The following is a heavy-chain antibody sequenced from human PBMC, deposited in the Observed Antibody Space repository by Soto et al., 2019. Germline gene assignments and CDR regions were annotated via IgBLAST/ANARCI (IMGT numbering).Heavy chain of an antibody. Sequence: LSLTCTVSGGSISSYYWSWIRQPPGKGLEWIGYIYYGGSTIYNPSLKSRVTISVDTSKNQFSLKLSSVTAADTAVYYCARVGAAGLDYWGQGTLVTVSS. CDR2: IYYGGST. CDR1: GGSISSYY. D-gene: IGHD6-19*01. V-gene: IGHV4-59*01. J-gene: IGHJ4*02. CDR3: ARVGAAGLDY.